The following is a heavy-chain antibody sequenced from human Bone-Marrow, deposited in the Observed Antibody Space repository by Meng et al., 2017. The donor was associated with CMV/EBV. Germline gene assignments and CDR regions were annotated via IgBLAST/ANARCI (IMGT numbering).Heavy chain of an antibody. J-gene: IGHJ4*02. Sequence: LRLSCAISGDSVSSNSAAWNWIRQSPSRGLEWLGRTYYRSKWSYDYAVSVKSRITINPDTSKNQFSLQLSSVTPEDTAMYYCARDLTITVFGVFIASFDRWGQGTLVTVSS. V-gene: IGHV6-1*01. CDR2: TYYRSKWSY. CDR3: ARDLTITVFGVFIASFDR. CDR1: GDSVSSNSAA. D-gene: IGHD3-3*01.